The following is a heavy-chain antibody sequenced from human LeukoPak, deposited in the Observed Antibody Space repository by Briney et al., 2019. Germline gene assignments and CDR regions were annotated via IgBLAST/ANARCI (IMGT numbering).Heavy chain of an antibody. CDR1: GGSFSGYY. J-gene: IGHJ3*02. CDR2: INHSGST. CDR3: ARPGGYCSGGSCSDAFDI. D-gene: IGHD2-15*01. Sequence: KASETLSLTCAVYGGSFSGYYWSWIRQPPGKGLEWIGEINHSGSTNYNPSLKSRVTISVDTSKNQFSLKLSSVTAADTAVYYCARPGGYCSGGSCSDAFDIWGQGTMVTVSS. V-gene: IGHV4-34*01.